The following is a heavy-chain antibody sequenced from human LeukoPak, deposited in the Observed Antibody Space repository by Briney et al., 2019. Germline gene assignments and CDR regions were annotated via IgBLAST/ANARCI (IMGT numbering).Heavy chain of an antibody. D-gene: IGHD6-13*01. CDR2: INHSGST. V-gene: IGHV4-34*01. J-gene: IGHJ1*01. CDR1: GGSFSGYY. Sequence: PSETLSLTCAVYGGSFSGYYWSWIRQPPGKGLEWIGEINHSGSTNYNPSLKSRVTISVDTSKNQFSLKVPSVAAADTAVYYCVRHQSSSYYAFFQHWGQGILVTVSS. CDR3: VRHQSSSYYAFFQH.